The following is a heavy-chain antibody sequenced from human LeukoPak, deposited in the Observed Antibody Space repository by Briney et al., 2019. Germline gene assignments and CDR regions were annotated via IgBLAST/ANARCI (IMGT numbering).Heavy chain of an antibody. Sequence: GGSLRLSCAASGFTFGTYDMYWIRQAPGKGLEWVANIKQDGSEKYYVDSVKGRFTISRDNAKNSLYLQMNSLRAEDTAVYYCARAEQWLVDYWGQGTLVTVSS. CDR2: IKQDGSEK. CDR3: ARAEQWLVDY. V-gene: IGHV3-7*01. D-gene: IGHD6-19*01. J-gene: IGHJ4*02. CDR1: GFTFGTYD.